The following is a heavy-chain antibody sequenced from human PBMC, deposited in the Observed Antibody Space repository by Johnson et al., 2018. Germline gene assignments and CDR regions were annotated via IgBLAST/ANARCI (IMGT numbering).Heavy chain of an antibody. CDR2: ISYNSLSM. V-gene: IGHV3-9*01. Sequence: EVQLVETGGGWVQPGRSLRLSCAASGFTFDDYGMHWVRQAPGKGLEWVSGISYNSLSMDYADSVKGRFTISRDNAKNSLYLEMNSLRADDTALYYCSRGHSSGLYTWFDPWGRGPLVTVSS. D-gene: IGHD6-25*01. CDR3: SRGHSSGLYTWFDP. J-gene: IGHJ5*02. CDR1: GFTFDDYG.